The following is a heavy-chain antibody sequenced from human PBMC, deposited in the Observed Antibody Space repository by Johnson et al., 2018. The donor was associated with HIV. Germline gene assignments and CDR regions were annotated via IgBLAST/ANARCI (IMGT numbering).Heavy chain of an antibody. CDR1: GFTFDPYD. D-gene: IGHD1-14*01. J-gene: IGHJ3*02. Sequence: QVQLVESGGGVVQSGRSLRLSCVASGFTFDPYDIHWVRQPPGKGLEWVAVISSDGSNKYYFDSVKGRFTISRDNSKNTLYLQMNSLRAGDTAVYYCAREARMRDAFDIWGQGTMVTVSS. CDR3: AREARMRDAFDI. CDR2: ISSDGSNK. V-gene: IGHV3-30*03.